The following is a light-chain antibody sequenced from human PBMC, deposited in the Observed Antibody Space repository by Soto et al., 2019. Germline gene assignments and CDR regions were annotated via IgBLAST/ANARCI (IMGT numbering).Light chain of an antibody. CDR2: DAS. V-gene: IGKV1-5*01. Sequence: GHRLTITCRASQSISSWLAWYQQIPGKAPKLLIYDASSLESGAPSRFSGSGSGTEFTLTISSLQPDDFATYYCQQSYTTPQTFGPGTKVDIK. CDR3: QQSYTTPQT. CDR1: QSISSW. J-gene: IGKJ1*01.